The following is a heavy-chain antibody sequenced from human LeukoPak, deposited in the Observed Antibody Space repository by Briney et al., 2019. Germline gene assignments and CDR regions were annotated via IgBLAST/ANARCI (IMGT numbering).Heavy chain of an antibody. J-gene: IGHJ6*02. Sequence: GGSLRLSCTASGFTFGDYATTWVRQAPRKGQDRVGFIRRKDHGGTADYAASVKGRFTISRNDSKSIAYLQMNSLKTEDTAVYYCTSVPHSNHYYGMDVWGQGTTVSVSS. V-gene: IGHV3-49*04. D-gene: IGHD4-11*01. CDR3: TSVPHSNHYYGMDV. CDR2: IRRKDHGGTA. CDR1: GFTFGDYA.